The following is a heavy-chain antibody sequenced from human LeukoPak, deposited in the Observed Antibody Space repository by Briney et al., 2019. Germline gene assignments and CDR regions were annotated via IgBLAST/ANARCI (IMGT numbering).Heavy chain of an antibody. CDR1: GYTFTSYG. CDR3: ARDLRRLSWLPPSGDY. V-gene: IGHV1-18*01. J-gene: IGHJ4*02. D-gene: IGHD3-22*01. Sequence: ASVKVSCKASGYTFTSYGISWVRQAPGQELEWMGWISAYNGNTNYAQKLQGRVTMTTDTSTSTAYMELRSLRSDDTAVYYCARDLRRLSWLPPSGDYWGQGTLVTVSS. CDR2: ISAYNGNT.